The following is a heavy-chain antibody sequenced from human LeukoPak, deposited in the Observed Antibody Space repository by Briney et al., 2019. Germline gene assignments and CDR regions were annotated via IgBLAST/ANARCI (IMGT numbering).Heavy chain of an antibody. CDR2: ISGSGGST. J-gene: IGHJ6*03. CDR3: ARAVGSGSFQTYYYYMDV. D-gene: IGHD3-10*01. Sequence: GGTLRLSCAASGFTFSSYGMRWVRQAPGKGLEWVSAISGSGGSTYYADSVKGRFTISRDNSKNTLYLQMHSLRAEDTAVYYCARAVGSGSFQTYYYYMDVWGKGTTVTISS. V-gene: IGHV3-23*01. CDR1: GFTFSSYG.